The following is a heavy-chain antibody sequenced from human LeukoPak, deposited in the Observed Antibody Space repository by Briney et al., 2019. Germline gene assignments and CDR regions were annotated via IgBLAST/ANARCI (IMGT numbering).Heavy chain of an antibody. J-gene: IGHJ4*02. CDR2: ISYDGSNK. CDR1: GGSISSSNW. D-gene: IGHD2-21*02. Sequence: LSLTCAVSGGSISSSNWWSWVRQPPGKGLEWVAVISYDGSNKYYADSVKGRFTISRDNSKNTLYLQMNSLRAEDTAVYYCAKSHHVTAIDYWGQGTLVTVSS. V-gene: IGHV3-30*18. CDR3: AKSHHVTAIDY.